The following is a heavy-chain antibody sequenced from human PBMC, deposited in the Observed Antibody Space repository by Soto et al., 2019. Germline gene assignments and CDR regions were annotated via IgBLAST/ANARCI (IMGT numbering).Heavy chain of an antibody. V-gene: IGHV3-33*01. Sequence: QVQLVESGGGVVQPGRSLRLSCAASGFTFSSYGMHWVRQAPGKGLEWVAVIWYDGSNKYYADSVKGRFTISRDNSKNTLYLQMNSLRAEDTAVSYCARDRQQLVRYFDYWGQGTLVTVSS. CDR3: ARDRQQLVRYFDY. CDR2: IWYDGSNK. J-gene: IGHJ4*02. D-gene: IGHD6-13*01. CDR1: GFTFSSYG.